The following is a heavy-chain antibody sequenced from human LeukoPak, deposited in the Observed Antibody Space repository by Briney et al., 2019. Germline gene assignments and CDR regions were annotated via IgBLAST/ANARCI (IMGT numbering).Heavy chain of an antibody. CDR2: TTDSGGST. CDR3: ARDVSMDIGGSDC. CDR1: GFSFSTYA. Sequence: GGSLRLSCAASGFSFSTYAMTWLRQAPGKGLDWVSTTTDSGGSTHYADAVKGRFTMSRDNSKNTLYLQLNSLRDEDTAVYYCARDVSMDIGGSDCWGPGTLVTVSS. J-gene: IGHJ4*02. D-gene: IGHD2-2*03. V-gene: IGHV3-23*01.